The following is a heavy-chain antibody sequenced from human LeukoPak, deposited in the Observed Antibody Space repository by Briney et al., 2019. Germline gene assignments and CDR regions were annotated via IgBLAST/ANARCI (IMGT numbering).Heavy chain of an antibody. CDR1: GYTFTSYV. CDR2: IIPLLGVS. V-gene: IGHV1-69*04. D-gene: IGHD3-22*01. J-gene: IGHJ6*04. Sequence: ASVKVSCKASGYTFTSYVITWVRQAPGQGLEWMGRIIPLLGVSNFAQKFQGRVTMTRDTATSTVYMELSSLRSEDTAVYYCARAHYASSNIKVPFDVWGKGTTVTVSS. CDR3: ARAHYASSNIKVPFDV.